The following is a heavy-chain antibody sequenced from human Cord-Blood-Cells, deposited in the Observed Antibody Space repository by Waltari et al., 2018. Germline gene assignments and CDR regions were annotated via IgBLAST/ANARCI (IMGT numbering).Heavy chain of an antibody. CDR1: GGSFRGYY. Sequence: QVQLQQWGAGLLKPSETLSLTCAVYGGSFRGYYWSWIRQPPGKGLEWIGEINHSGSTNYNPSLKSRVTISVDTSKNQFSLKLSSVTAADTAVYYCARGGSGYYDSSGYYLDDYWGQGTLVTVSS. J-gene: IGHJ4*02. CDR3: ARGGSGYYDSSGYYLDDY. V-gene: IGHV4-34*01. D-gene: IGHD3-22*01. CDR2: INHSGST.